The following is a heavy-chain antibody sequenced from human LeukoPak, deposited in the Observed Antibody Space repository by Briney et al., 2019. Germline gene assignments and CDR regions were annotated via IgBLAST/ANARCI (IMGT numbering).Heavy chain of an antibody. Sequence: ASVKVSCKASGYTFTSYGISWVRQALGQGLEWMGWISAYNGNTNYAQKLQGRVTMTTDTSTSTAYMELRSLRSDDTAVYYCARLRLGELSTGFDYWGQGTLVTVSS. CDR1: GYTFTSYG. CDR2: ISAYNGNT. CDR3: ARLRLGELSTGFDY. J-gene: IGHJ4*02. V-gene: IGHV1-18*01. D-gene: IGHD3-16*02.